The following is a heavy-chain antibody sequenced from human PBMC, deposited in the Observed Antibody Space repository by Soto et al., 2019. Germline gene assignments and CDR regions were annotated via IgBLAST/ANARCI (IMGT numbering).Heavy chain of an antibody. CDR2: IIPIFGTA. CDR1: GGTFSSYA. Sequence: SVKVSCKASGGTFSSYAISWVRQAPGQGLEWMGGIIPIFGTANYAQKFQGRVTITADESTSTAYMELSSLRSEDTAVYYCARDSGGIAASDYWGQGTLVTVSS. D-gene: IGHD6-13*01. J-gene: IGHJ4*02. CDR3: ARDSGGIAASDY. V-gene: IGHV1-69*13.